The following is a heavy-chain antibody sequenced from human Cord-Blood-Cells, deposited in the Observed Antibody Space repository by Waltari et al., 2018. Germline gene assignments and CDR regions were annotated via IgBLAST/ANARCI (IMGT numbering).Heavy chain of an antibody. J-gene: IGHJ5*02. CDR2: IYYSGST. CDR3: AREVRDSSSWYLNWFDP. CDR1: GGSISSYY. Sequence: QVQLQESGPGLVKPSETLSLTCTVSGGSISSYYWSWIRQPPGKGLEWIGYIYYSGSTNYNPSLKSRVTISVDTSKNHFSLKLSSVTAADTAVYYCAREVRDSSSWYLNWFDPWGQGTLVTVSS. D-gene: IGHD6-13*01. V-gene: IGHV4-59*01.